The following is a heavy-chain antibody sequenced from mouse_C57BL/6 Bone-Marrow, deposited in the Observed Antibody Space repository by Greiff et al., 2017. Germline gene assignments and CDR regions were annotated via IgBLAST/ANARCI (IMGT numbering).Heavy chain of an antibody. J-gene: IGHJ2*01. Sequence: VQLQQSGPELVKPGASVKMSCKASGYTFTDYNMHWVKQSHGKSLEWIGYINPNNGGTSYNQKFKGKATLTVNKSSSTAYMELRRLTSEDSAVYYCAKGGAMGYGNFYFDYWGQGTTLTVSS. CDR2: INPNNGGT. V-gene: IGHV1-22*01. D-gene: IGHD2-1*01. CDR1: GYTFTDYN. CDR3: AKGGAMGYGNFYFDY.